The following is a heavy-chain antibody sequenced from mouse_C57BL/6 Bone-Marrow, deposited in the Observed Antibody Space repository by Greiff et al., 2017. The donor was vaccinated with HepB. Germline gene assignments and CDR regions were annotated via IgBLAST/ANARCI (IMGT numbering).Heavy chain of an antibody. V-gene: IGHV14-4*01. CDR3: TTEGNYVGDAMDY. CDR2: IDPENGDT. D-gene: IGHD2-1*01. J-gene: IGHJ4*01. Sequence: VQLQQSGAELVRPGASVKLSCTASGFNIKDDYMHWVKQRPEQGLEWIGWIDPENGDTEYASKFQGKATITADTSSNTAYLQLSSLTSEDTAVYYCTTEGNYVGDAMDYWGQGTSVTVSS. CDR1: GFNIKDDY.